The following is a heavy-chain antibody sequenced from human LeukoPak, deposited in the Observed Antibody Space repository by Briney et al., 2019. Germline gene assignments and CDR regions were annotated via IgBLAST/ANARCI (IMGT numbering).Heavy chain of an antibody. D-gene: IGHD3-16*01. Sequence: ASVKVSCKASGYTFTSYGISWVRQAPGQGLEWMGWISAYNGNTNYAQKLQGRVTMTRDTSISTAYMELSSLRSEDTAVYYCARGEKLFDYWGQGTLVTVSS. CDR3: ARGEKLFDY. CDR1: GYTFTSYG. J-gene: IGHJ4*02. V-gene: IGHV1-18*01. CDR2: ISAYNGNT.